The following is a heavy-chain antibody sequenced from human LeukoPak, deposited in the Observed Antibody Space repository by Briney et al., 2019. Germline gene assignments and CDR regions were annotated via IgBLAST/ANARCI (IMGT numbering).Heavy chain of an antibody. CDR1: GFTFKWYS. CDR3: AKEGGTYSFVD. J-gene: IGHJ4*02. V-gene: IGHV3-48*04. D-gene: IGHD1-26*01. CDR2: ISSDGRTT. Sequence: PGGALRLSCSASGFTFKWYSMNWVRQAPGKGLEGVSYISSDGRTTHCADSVRGRFNISRDNAKNSLSFQMNSLRADDSAVYFCAKEGGTYSFVDWGQGTLVTVSS.